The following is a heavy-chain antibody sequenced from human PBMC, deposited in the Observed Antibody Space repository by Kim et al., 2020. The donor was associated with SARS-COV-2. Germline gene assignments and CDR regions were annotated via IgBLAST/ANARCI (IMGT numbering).Heavy chain of an antibody. CDR1: GFTFSGSA. D-gene: IGHD1-1*01. J-gene: IGHJ3*02. Sequence: GGSLRLSCAASGFTFSGSAMHWVRQASGKGLEWVGRIRSKANSYATAYAAAVKGRFTISRDDSTNTGYLQMNSLKTEETAVYYCTSGPGTTVAFWDAFDSWGRGTMVALSS. CDR3: TSGPGTTVAFWDAFDS. CDR2: IRSKANSYAT. V-gene: IGHV3-73*01.